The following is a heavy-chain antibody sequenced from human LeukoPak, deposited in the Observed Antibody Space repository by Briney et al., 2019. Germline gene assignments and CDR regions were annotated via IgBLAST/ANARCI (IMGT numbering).Heavy chain of an antibody. V-gene: IGHV3-53*01. CDR3: ARAGDFYGSGSYYFDY. J-gene: IGHJ4*02. Sequence: GGSLRLSCAGSGFTVSTSYMTWVRQAPGKGLEWASVIYRGGSTYYADSVKGRFIISRDSSKNTVYLQMNSLRAEDTAVYSCARAGDFYGSGSYYFDYWGQGTPVTVSS. D-gene: IGHD3-10*01. CDR2: IYRGGST. CDR1: GFTVSTSY.